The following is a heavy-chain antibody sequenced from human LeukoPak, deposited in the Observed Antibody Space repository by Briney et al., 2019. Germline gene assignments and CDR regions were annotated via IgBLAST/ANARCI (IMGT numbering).Heavy chain of an antibody. D-gene: IGHD2-2*01. CDR3: AKDAGTNIVVVPAAPYYYYYGMDV. CDR1: GFTFSSYA. Sequence: GGSLRLSCAASGFTFSSYAMSWVRQAPGKGLEWVSAISGSGGSTYYADSVKGRFTISRDNSKNTLYLQMNSLRAEDTAVYYCAKDAGTNIVVVPAAPYYYYYGMDVWGQGTTVTVSS. V-gene: IGHV3-23*01. J-gene: IGHJ6*02. CDR2: ISGSGGST.